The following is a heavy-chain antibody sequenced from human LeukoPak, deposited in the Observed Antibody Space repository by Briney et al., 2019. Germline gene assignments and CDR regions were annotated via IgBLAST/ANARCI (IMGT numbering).Heavy chain of an antibody. CDR2: IKQDGSEK. V-gene: IGHV3-7*01. CDR1: GTFSRYW. J-gene: IGHJ4*02. D-gene: IGHD4-11*01. Sequence: PGGSLRLSCAASGTFSRYWMSWVRQAPGKGLEWVANIKQDGSEKYYVDSVKGRFTISRDNAKNSLYLQMNSLRAEDTAVYYCARDQDYTFDYWGQGTLVTVSS. CDR3: ARDQDYTFDY.